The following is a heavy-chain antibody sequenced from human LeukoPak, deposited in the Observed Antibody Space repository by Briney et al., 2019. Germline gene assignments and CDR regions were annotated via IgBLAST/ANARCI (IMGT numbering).Heavy chain of an antibody. Sequence: GGSLTLSCAASGFTFSTYSMNWVRQAPGKGLEWDSSISSSSSYIYYADSVRSRFTISRDNAKNTLYLQMNSLRAEDTAVYYCATDFDRYYFDYWGQGTLVTVSS. CDR2: ISSSSSYI. D-gene: IGHD3-9*01. J-gene: IGHJ4*02. V-gene: IGHV3-21*03. CDR3: ATDFDRYYFDY. CDR1: GFTFSTYS.